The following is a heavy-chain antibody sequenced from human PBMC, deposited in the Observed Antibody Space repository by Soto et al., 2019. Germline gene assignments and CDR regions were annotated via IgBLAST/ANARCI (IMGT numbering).Heavy chain of an antibody. D-gene: IGHD2-2*02. Sequence: ASVKVSCKASGSTFTSYGISWVRQAPGQGLEWMGWISAYNGNTNYAQKLQGRATMTTDTSTSTAYMELRSLRSDDTAVYYCARAGLIYCSSTSCCTNYYYGMDVWGQGTTVIVSS. V-gene: IGHV1-18*04. CDR1: GSTFTSYG. CDR3: ARAGLIYCSSTSCCTNYYYGMDV. J-gene: IGHJ6*02. CDR2: ISAYNGNT.